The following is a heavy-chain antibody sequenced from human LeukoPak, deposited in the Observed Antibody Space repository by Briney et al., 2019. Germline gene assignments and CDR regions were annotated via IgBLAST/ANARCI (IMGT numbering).Heavy chain of an antibody. CDR2: IYASGST. J-gene: IGHJ3*02. V-gene: IGHV4-4*07. CDR3: AREYSSSSGKNAFDI. CDR1: GGSISNYF. D-gene: IGHD6-6*01. Sequence: SSETLSLTCTVSGGSISNYFWSWIRQPAGKGLEWIGRIYASGSTNYNPSLKSRVTMSVDTSKNQFSLKLTSVTAADTAVYYCAREYSSSSGKNAFDIWGQGTMVTVSS.